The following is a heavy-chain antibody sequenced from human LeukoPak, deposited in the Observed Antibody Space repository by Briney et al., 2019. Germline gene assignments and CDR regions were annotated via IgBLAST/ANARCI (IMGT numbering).Heavy chain of an antibody. CDR3: AKGYSSTFEAFDI. J-gene: IGHJ3*02. CDR1: GYSFTSYW. CDR2: IYPGDSDT. D-gene: IGHD6-19*01. Sequence: KGGESLKISCKGSGYSFTSYWIGWVRQMPGKGLEWMGIIYPGDSDTKYSPSFQGQVTISADKSISTAYLQWSSVQASDTAIYYCAKGYSSTFEAFDIWGQGTMVTVSS. V-gene: IGHV5-51*01.